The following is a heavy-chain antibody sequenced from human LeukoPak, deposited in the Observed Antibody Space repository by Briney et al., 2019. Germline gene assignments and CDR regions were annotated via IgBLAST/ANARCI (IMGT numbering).Heavy chain of an antibody. D-gene: IGHD2-2*01. CDR2: IRRKANSYAT. V-gene: IGHV3-73*01. CDR3: TSANFVVVPAAFDAFDI. Sequence: GGSLRLSCAASGFTLSGSAMHWVRQASGKGLEWVGRIRRKANSYATAYAASVKGRFTISRDDSKNTAYLQMNSLKTEDTAVYYCTSANFVVVPAAFDAFDIWGQGTMVTVSS. CDR1: GFTLSGSA. J-gene: IGHJ3*02.